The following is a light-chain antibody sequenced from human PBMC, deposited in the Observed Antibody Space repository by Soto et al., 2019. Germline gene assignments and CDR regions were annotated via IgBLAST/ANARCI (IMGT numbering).Light chain of an antibody. CDR3: SSYTSSSTLLYV. V-gene: IGLV2-14*01. CDR1: SSDVGGYNY. Sequence: LTQPACVSGSPGQSITISCTGTSSDVGGYNYVSWYQQHPGKAPKLMIYDVSNRPSGVSNRFSGSKSGNTASLTISGLQAEDEADYYCSSYTSSSTLLYVFGTGTKVTVL. J-gene: IGLJ1*01. CDR2: DVS.